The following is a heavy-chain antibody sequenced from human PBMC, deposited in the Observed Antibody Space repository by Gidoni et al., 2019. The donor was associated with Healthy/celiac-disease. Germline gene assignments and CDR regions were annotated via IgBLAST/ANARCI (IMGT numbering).Heavy chain of an antibody. CDR2: INAGNGNT. Sequence: QVQLVQSGAEVKKPGASVKVSCKASGYTLTSYAMHWVRQAPGQRLEWMGWINAGNGNTKYSQKFQGRVTITRDTSASTAYMERSSLRSEDTAVCYCARDPHSSSWYTYWYFDLWGRGTLVTVSS. CDR1: GYTLTSYA. D-gene: IGHD6-13*01. CDR3: ARDPHSSSWYTYWYFDL. V-gene: IGHV1-3*01. J-gene: IGHJ2*01.